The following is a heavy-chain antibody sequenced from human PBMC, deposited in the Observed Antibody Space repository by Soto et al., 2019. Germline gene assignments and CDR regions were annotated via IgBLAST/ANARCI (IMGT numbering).Heavy chain of an antibody. D-gene: IGHD6-13*01. V-gene: IGHV1-69*06. CDR2: IIPIFGTA. Sequence: QVQLVQSGAEVKKPGSSVKVSCKASGGTFSSYAISWVRQAPGQGLEWMGGIIPIFGTANYSQKFQGRVTITADKSTSTAYMELSSLRSEDTAVYYCARRVIIAAAVLAFNGMDVWGQGTTVTVSS. J-gene: IGHJ6*02. CDR3: ARRVIIAAAVLAFNGMDV. CDR1: GGTFSSYA.